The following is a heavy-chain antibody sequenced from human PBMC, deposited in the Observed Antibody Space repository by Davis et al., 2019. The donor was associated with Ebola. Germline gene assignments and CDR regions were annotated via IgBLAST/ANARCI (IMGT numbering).Heavy chain of an antibody. CDR2: IYYSGST. V-gene: IGHV4-59*11. Sequence: PGGSLRLSCTVSGGSISSHYWSWIRQTPAKGLEWVGQIYYSGSTNYNPSLKSRLTISVDTSKNHFSLRLTSVTAADTAVYYCATNTSSSAGFDSWGQGTLVTVSS. CDR3: ATNTSSSAGFDS. D-gene: IGHD6-6*01. CDR1: GGSISSHY. J-gene: IGHJ4*02.